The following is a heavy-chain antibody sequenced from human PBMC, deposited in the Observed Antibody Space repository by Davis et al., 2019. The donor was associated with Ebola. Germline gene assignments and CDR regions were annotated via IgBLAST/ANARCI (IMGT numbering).Heavy chain of an antibody. V-gene: IGHV4-34*01. J-gene: IGHJ5*02. D-gene: IGHD2-2*01. CDR1: GGSISSYY. CDR2: INHSGST. Sequence: PSETLSLTCTVSGGSISSYYWSWIRQPPGKGLEWIGEINHSGSTNYNPSLKSRVTISVDTSKNQFSLKLSSVTAADTAVYYCARGADIVVVPAASSNTPGSSGWFDPWGQGTLVTVSS. CDR3: ARGADIVVVPAASSNTPGSSGWFDP.